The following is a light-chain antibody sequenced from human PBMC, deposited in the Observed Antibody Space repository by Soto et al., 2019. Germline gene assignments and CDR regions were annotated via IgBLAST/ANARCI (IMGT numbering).Light chain of an antibody. CDR1: QGIRND. Sequence: DLQMTQFPSSLSASVGDRVTITCRASQGIRNDLAWYQQEPGKAPKRLIYAASSLQSGVPSRFSGRGSGTEFTLAISSLQPEDFATFYCLQHSTYPLTFGQGTKVEIK. CDR3: LQHSTYPLT. J-gene: IGKJ1*01. V-gene: IGKV1-17*01. CDR2: AAS.